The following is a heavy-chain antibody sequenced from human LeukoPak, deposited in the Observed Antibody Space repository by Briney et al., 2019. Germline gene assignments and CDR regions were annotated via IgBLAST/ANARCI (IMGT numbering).Heavy chain of an antibody. Sequence: ASVKVSCKASGYTFNSYGISWVRQAPGQGLEWMGWISVYNGDTKYAQKLQGRVTMTIDTSTSTVYMEVRSLRSDDTAVYYCARDSVACISNSCYLPDYWGQGILVTVSS. CDR3: ARDSVACISNSCYLPDY. D-gene: IGHD2-2*01. CDR2: ISVYNGDT. V-gene: IGHV1-18*01. CDR1: GYTFNSYG. J-gene: IGHJ4*02.